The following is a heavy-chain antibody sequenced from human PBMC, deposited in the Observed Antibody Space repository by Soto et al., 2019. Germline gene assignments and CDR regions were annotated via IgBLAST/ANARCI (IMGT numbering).Heavy chain of an antibody. J-gene: IGHJ4*02. V-gene: IGHV3-33*01. CDR3: ARGVDYGDYAIDY. CDR1: GFTFSNYG. CDR2: IRYEGSSK. Sequence: PGGSLRLSCAASGFTFSNYGMHWVRQAPGKGLEWVAVIRYEGSSKYYADSVKGRFTVSRDNSKNTAYLQMNSLRADDTAVYYCARGVDYGDYAIDYWGQGTLVTVSS. D-gene: IGHD4-17*01.